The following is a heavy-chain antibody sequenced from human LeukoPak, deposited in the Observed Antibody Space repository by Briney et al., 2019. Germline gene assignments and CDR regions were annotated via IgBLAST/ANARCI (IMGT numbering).Heavy chain of an antibody. CDR1: GGSISSYY. D-gene: IGHD5-24*01. CDR3: ARHGGGYNLWYFDY. CDR2: IYYSGST. J-gene: IGHJ4*02. Sequence: SETLSLTCTVSGGSISSYYWSWIRRPPGKGLEWIGYIYYSGSTNYNPSLKSRVTISVDTSKNQFSLKLSSVTAADTAVYYCARHGGGYNLWYFDYWGQGTLVTVSS. V-gene: IGHV4-59*08.